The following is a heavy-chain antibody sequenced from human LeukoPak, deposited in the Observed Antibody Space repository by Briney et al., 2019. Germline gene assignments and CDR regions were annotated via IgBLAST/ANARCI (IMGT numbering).Heavy chain of an antibody. D-gene: IGHD3-10*01. CDR1: GDTPTELS. CDR2: FDPKEGER. CDR3: TTREIVVEPAQTSMVRGVLWRSDF. V-gene: IGHV1-24*01. J-gene: IGHJ4*01. Sequence: EASVKVSCKVSGDTPTELSMHWVRQAPGKGLEWMGGFDPKEGERVYAQNFQGRFTMTEDTSSGTAYMELNSLRSEDTAVYYCTTREIVVEPAQTSMVRGVLWRSDFWGHGTLVTVSS.